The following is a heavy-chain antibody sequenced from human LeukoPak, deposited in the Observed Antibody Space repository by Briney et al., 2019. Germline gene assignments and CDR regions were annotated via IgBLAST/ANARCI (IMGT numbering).Heavy chain of an antibody. D-gene: IGHD4-17*01. CDR3: ARHTDPDI. CDR1: GYTFTGYY. CDR2: IIPIFGTA. J-gene: IGHJ3*02. Sequence: SVKVSCKASGYTFTGYYMHWVRQAPGQGLEWMGGIIPIFGTANYAQKFQGRVTITADESTSTAYMELSSLRSEDTAVYYCARHTDPDIWGQGTMVTVSS. V-gene: IGHV1-69*13.